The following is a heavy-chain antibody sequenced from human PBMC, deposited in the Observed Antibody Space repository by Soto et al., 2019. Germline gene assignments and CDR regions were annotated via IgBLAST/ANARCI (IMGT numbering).Heavy chain of an antibody. Sequence: PETLSHTCAVYGGSFSGYYWSWIRQPPGKGLEWIGEINHSGSTNYNPSLKSRVTISVDTSKNQFSLKLSSVTAADTAVYYCARSFIVLLSSAIPDVFYFWG. CDR3: ARSFIVLLSSAIPDVFYF. V-gene: IGHV4-34*01. CDR1: GGSFSGYY. D-gene: IGHD2-2*02. J-gene: IGHJ2*01. CDR2: INHSGST.